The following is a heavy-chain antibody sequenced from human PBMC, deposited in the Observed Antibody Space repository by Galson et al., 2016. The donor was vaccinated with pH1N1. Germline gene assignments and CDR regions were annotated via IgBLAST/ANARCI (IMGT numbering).Heavy chain of an antibody. CDR1: GFSLSTSGMC. CDR3: ARMAYGDYRGDFDY. D-gene: IGHD4-17*01. J-gene: IGHJ4*02. Sequence: PALVKPTQTLTLTCTFSGFSLSTSGMCVSWIRQPPGKALEWLALLDWDDDKYYSTSLKTRLTISKDTSKNQVVLTMTNMDPVDTATYYCARMAYGDYRGDFDYWGQGTLVTVSS. CDR2: LDWDDDK. V-gene: IGHV2-70*01.